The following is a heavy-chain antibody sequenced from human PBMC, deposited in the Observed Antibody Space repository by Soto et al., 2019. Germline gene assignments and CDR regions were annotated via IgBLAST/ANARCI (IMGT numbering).Heavy chain of an antibody. CDR1: GFTFGDYA. CDR2: IRSKAYGGTT. D-gene: IGHD3-9*01. CDR3: TRWAEVLRYFDWLFYHYYGMDV. J-gene: IGHJ6*02. V-gene: IGHV3-49*03. Sequence: PGGSLRLSCTASGFTFGDYAMSWFRQAPGEGLEWVGFIRSKAYGGTTEYAASVKGRFTISRDDSKSIAYLQMNSLKTEDTAVYYCTRWAEVLRYFDWLFYHYYGMDVWGQGTTVTVSS.